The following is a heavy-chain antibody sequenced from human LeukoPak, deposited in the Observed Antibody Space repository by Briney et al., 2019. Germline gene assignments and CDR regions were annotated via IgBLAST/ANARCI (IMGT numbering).Heavy chain of an antibody. CDR1: GFTFSSYS. V-gene: IGHV3-21*01. D-gene: IGHD1-26*01. Sequence: PGGSLRLSCAASGFTFSSYSMNWVRQAPGKGLEWVSSISSSSSYIYYADSVKGRFTISRDNAKNSLYLQMNSLRAEDTAVYYCARDSEWELPGYFDYWGQGTLVTVSS. CDR2: ISSSSSYI. CDR3: ARDSEWELPGYFDY. J-gene: IGHJ4*02.